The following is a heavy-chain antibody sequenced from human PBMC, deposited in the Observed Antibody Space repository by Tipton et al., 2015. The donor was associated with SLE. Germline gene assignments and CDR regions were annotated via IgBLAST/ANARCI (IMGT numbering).Heavy chain of an antibody. D-gene: IGHD1-20*01. CDR1: GFTFSSYA. J-gene: IGHJ2*01. V-gene: IGHV3-23*01. CDR2: ISGSGGST. CDR3: AREKAANWNWYFDL. Sequence: SLRLSCAASGFTFSSYAMSWVRQAPGKGLEWVSAISGSGGSTYYADSVKGRFTISRDNSKNTLYLQMDSLRAEDTAVYYCAREKAANWNWYFDLWGRGTLVTVSS.